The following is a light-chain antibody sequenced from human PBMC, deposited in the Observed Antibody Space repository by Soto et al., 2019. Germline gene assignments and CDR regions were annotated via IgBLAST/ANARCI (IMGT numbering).Light chain of an antibody. V-gene: IGKV3-11*01. CDR2: DAS. CDR3: QQRTNWPPLYA. J-gene: IGKJ2*01. Sequence: EIVLTQSPATLSLSPGERATLSCRASQSIRTSLAWYQQKPGQAPRLLIYDASTRATGIPARFSGSGSGTDFTLTISSLEPEDFAVYYCQQRTNWPPLYAFGQGTKLEIK. CDR1: QSIRTS.